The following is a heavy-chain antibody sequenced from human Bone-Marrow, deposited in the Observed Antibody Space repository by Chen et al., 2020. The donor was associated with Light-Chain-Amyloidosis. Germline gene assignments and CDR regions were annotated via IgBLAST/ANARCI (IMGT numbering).Heavy chain of an antibody. CDR2: IYWDDDE. V-gene: IGHV2-5*02. CDR1: GFSLTTSGVG. J-gene: IGHJ4*02. D-gene: IGHD5-18*01. Sequence: QITLKESGPTVVRPTQTLTLTCHFSGFSLTTSGVGVGWIRQPPGKAPEWLALIYWDDDERYRSSLKSRLTISKDTPKNQVVLTMTNMDPVDTATYYCASYLTRGYGAYFDHWGPGSLVTVSS. CDR3: ASYLTRGYGAYFDH.